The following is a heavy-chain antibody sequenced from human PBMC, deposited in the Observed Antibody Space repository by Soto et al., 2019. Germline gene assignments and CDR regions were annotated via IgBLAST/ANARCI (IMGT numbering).Heavy chain of an antibody. Sequence: PGGSLRLSCAASGFTFSSYGMHWVRQAPGKGLEWVAVIWYDGSNKYYADSVKGRFTISRDNAKDTLYLQMNDLRAEDSALYHCTRGPRDTSAGTSAHWGQGTLVTVSS. V-gene: IGHV3-33*03. CDR1: GFTFSSYG. CDR3: TRGPRDTSAGTSAH. CDR2: IWYDGSNK. D-gene: IGHD6-13*01. J-gene: IGHJ4*02.